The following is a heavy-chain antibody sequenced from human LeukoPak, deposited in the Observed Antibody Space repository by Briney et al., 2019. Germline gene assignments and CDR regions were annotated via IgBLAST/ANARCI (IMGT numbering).Heavy chain of an antibody. J-gene: IGHJ6*03. V-gene: IGHV4-59*01. D-gene: IGHD5-18*01. Sequence: SETLSLTCTVSGGSISSYYWSWIRQPPGKGLEWIGYIYYSGSTNYNPSLKSRVTISVDTSKNQFSLKLSSVTAADTAVYYCARTTEGGYTYDYFYYYYMGVWGKGTTVTISS. CDR2: IYYSGST. CDR1: GGSISSYY. CDR3: ARTTEGGYTYDYFYYYYMGV.